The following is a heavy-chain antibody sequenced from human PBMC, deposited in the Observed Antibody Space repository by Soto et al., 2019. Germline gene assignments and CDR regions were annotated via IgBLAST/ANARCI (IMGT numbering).Heavy chain of an antibody. CDR3: ARLSEYFQSHDP. CDR1: GGSISSSSYY. CDR2: IDYSGST. V-gene: IGHV4-39*01. D-gene: IGHD3-9*01. J-gene: IGHJ5*02. Sequence: SENQPDTYTVSGGSISSSSYYWGWNNQHPGKGQEWIGSIDYSGSTYYNPPLKSRVTIYVYSSKTQFSLRLSSVTAADTAVDYCARLSEYFQSHDPWGHQTLVSV.